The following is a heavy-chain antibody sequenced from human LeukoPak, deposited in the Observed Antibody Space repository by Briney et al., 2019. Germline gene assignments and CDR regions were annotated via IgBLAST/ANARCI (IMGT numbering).Heavy chain of an antibody. CDR2: ISAYNGNT. J-gene: IGHJ4*02. V-gene: IGHV1-18*01. CDR3: ARDRAPHYDSFPIYTLGY. Sequence: GASVKVSCKASGYTFTSYGISWVRQAPGQGLEWMGWISAYNGNTNYAQKLQGRVTMTTDTSTSTAYMELRSLRSDDTAVYYCARDRAPHYDSFPIYTLGYWGQGTPVTVSS. CDR1: GYTFTSYG. D-gene: IGHD3-3*01.